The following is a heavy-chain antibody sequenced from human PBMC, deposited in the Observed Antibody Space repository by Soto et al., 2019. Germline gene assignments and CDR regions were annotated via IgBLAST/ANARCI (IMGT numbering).Heavy chain of an antibody. CDR3: ARDRFIPLRYFDGSAVIWLDP. D-gene: IGHD3-9*01. V-gene: IGHV3-7*01. Sequence: PGGSLRLSCAASGFTFSSYWMSWVRQAPGKGLEWVANIKQDGSGKYYVDSVKGRFTISRDNAKNSLYLQMNSLRAEDTAVYYLARDRFIPLRYFDGSAVIWLDPWGQENPVTISS. J-gene: IGHJ5*02. CDR1: GFTFSSYW. CDR2: IKQDGSGK.